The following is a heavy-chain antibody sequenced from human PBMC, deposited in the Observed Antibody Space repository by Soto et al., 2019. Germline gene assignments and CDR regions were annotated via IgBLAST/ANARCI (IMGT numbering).Heavy chain of an antibody. Sequence: QLQLQESGPGLVNPSETLSLACTVSGGSISSNSYYWDWIRQPPGKGLECIGSMYYSGATYHNPSLQSRVTISVDTSKNQFSLHLSSVTAADTAVYYCARHAAYDSVWGKSDGSDYWGQGTLVTVSS. V-gene: IGHV4-39*01. CDR1: GGSISSNSYY. D-gene: IGHD3-16*01. CDR2: MYYSGAT. CDR3: ARHAAYDSVWGKSDGSDY. J-gene: IGHJ4*02.